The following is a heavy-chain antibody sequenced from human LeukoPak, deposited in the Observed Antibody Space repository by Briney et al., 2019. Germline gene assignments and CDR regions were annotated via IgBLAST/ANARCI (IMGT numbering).Heavy chain of an antibody. CDR2: IYPRDSDT. CDR3: AKHDDGGVTIDY. V-gene: IGHV5-51*01. Sequence: GESLKISCQGSGYSLTNYWIGWVRQMPGQGLEWMGIIYPRDSDTRYSPSFEGQVTISADKSISTAYLQWSSLKASDTAMYYCAKHDDGGVTIDYWGQGTLVTVSS. CDR1: GYSLTNYW. J-gene: IGHJ4*02. D-gene: IGHD4-23*01.